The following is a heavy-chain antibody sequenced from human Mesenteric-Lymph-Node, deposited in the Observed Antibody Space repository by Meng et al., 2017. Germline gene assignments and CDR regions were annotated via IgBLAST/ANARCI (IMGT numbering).Heavy chain of an antibody. Sequence: SETLSLTCTVSGVSISSSSHYWGWIRQPPGKGLEWIGSIYYTGTTYYNPSLKSRVTISVDTSKNQFSLKLSSVTAADTAVYYCARDEDGYTFFESWGPGTLVTVSS. J-gene: IGHJ4*02. CDR3: ARDEDGYTFFES. V-gene: IGHV4-39*07. CDR1: GVSISSSSHY. CDR2: IYYTGTT. D-gene: IGHD5-24*01.